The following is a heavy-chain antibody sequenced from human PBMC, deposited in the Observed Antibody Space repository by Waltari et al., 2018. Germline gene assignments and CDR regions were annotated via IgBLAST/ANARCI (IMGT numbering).Heavy chain of an antibody. CDR3: AKDAYYYDSSGYVDAFDI. CDR2: ISGSGGST. V-gene: IGHV3-23*01. D-gene: IGHD3-22*01. Sequence: EVQLLESGGGLVQPGGSLRLSCAASGFTFSSYAMSWVRQAPGKGLEWVSAISGSGGSTYYADSVKGRFTISRDNSKNTLYLQMNSLRAEYTAVYYCAKDAYYYDSSGYVDAFDIWGQGTMVTVSS. J-gene: IGHJ3*02. CDR1: GFTFSSYA.